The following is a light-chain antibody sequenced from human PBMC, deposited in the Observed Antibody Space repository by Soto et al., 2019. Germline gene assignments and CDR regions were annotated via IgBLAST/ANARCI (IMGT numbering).Light chain of an antibody. CDR3: QQYKSYS. Sequence: TQMTRSRYTLHASVGDSVTLFCRASQSISGWLAWYQHKPGKAPKLLIYEVSTLHSGVPSRFSGSGSGTEFTLTISSLQPDDFATYYCQQYKSYSFGQGTKVDIK. CDR1: QSISGW. V-gene: IGKV1-5*03. CDR2: EVS. J-gene: IGKJ1*01.